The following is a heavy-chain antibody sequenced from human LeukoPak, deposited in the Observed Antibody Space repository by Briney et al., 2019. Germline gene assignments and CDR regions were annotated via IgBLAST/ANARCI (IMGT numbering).Heavy chain of an antibody. V-gene: IGHV3-66*01. Sequence: GGSLRLSCAASGFTVSSNYMSWVRQAPGKGLEWVSVIYSGGSTYYADSVKGRFTISRDNSKNTLYLQMNSLRVEDTAVYYCARAVDSSGYYVPNWFDPWGQGTLVTVSS. D-gene: IGHD3-22*01. CDR2: IYSGGST. CDR1: GFTVSSNY. J-gene: IGHJ5*02. CDR3: ARAVDSSGYYVPNWFDP.